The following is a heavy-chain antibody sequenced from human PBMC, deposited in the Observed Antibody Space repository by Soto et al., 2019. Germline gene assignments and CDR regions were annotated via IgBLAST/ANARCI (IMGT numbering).Heavy chain of an antibody. J-gene: IGHJ4*02. Sequence: SETLARTCSVSGVAISSGNWWTWVRQSPQRGLEYIGEIFHDGTANYYPSFERRVAISVDTSKNQFSLKLTSVTAADTAIYFCARLVYDTRLNYMYFDFWGQGTLVTVSS. CDR1: GVAISSGNW. D-gene: IGHD3-10*01. CDR3: ARLVYDTRLNYMYFDF. CDR2: IFHDGTA. V-gene: IGHV4-4*02.